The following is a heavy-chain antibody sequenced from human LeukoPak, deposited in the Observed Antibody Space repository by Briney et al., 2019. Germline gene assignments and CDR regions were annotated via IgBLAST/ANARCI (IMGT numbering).Heavy chain of an antibody. J-gene: IGHJ6*02. CDR3: ANGDNGPYYGMDV. V-gene: IGHV1-69*13. D-gene: IGHD4-17*01. Sequence: GASVKVSCKASGGTFSSYAISWVRQAPGQGLEWMGGIIPIFGTANYAQKFQGGVTITADESTSTAYMELSSLRSEDTAVYYCANGDNGPYYGMDVWGQGTTVTVSS. CDR2: IIPIFGTA. CDR1: GGTFSSYA.